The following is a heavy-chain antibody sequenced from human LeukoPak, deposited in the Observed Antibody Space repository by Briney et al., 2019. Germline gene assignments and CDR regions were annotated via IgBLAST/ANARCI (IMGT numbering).Heavy chain of an antibody. J-gene: IGHJ4*02. D-gene: IGHD6-13*01. Sequence: SQTLSLTCALSEDSVSSDRAAWNSIRQSPSRGREWLAMTYYMVPWYTDYAASVGGRITITPDTSKNHSSLQLNSVTPEDTAVYYCARDRSRWFYFDLWGQGTLVTVSP. V-gene: IGHV6-1*01. CDR3: ARDRSRWFYFDL. CDR2: TYYMVPWYT. CDR1: EDSVSSDRAA.